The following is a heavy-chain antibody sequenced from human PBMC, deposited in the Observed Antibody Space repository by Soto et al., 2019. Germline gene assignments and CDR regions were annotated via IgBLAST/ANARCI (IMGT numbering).Heavy chain of an antibody. CDR2: ISSNSAYI. CDR3: TRGASRDSSARGWFDP. D-gene: IGHD6-13*01. V-gene: IGHV3-21*01. Sequence: GGSLRLSCAASGFTFRRFTMNWVRQAPGKGLEWVSTISSNSAYIYYTDALRGRFTISRGNAKNSLHLQMNSLRAEDTAVYYCTRGASRDSSARGWFDPWGPGTLVTVSS. CDR1: GFTFRRFT. J-gene: IGHJ5*02.